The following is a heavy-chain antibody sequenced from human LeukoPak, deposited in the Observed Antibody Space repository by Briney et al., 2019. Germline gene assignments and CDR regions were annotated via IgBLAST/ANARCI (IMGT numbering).Heavy chain of an antibody. V-gene: IGHV4-39*01. CDR1: GGSISSSSYY. Sequence: SGTPSLTCTVSGGSISSSSYYWGWIRQPPGKGLEWIGSIYYSGSTYYNPSLKSRVTISVDTSKNQFSLKLSSVTAADTAVYYCARRWVVGATTDYWGQGTLVTVSS. CDR2: IYYSGST. D-gene: IGHD1-26*01. CDR3: ARRWVVGATTDY. J-gene: IGHJ4*02.